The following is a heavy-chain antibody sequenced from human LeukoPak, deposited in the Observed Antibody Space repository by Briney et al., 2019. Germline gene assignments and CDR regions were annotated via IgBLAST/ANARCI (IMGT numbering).Heavy chain of an antibody. J-gene: IGHJ5*02. Sequence: ASVKVSCKASGYTFTVYYMHWVRQAPGQGLEWMGWINPNSGGTNYAQKFQGRVTMTRDTSISTAYMELSRLRSDDTAVYYCARVNDILTGYYWFDHWGQGTLVTVSS. V-gene: IGHV1-2*02. CDR2: INPNSGGT. CDR3: ARVNDILTGYYWFDH. D-gene: IGHD3-9*01. CDR1: GYTFTVYY.